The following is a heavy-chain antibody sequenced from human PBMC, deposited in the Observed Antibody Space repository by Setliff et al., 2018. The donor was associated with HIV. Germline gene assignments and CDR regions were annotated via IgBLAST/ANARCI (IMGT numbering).Heavy chain of an antibody. CDR1: GGSLNNYY. Sequence: SETLSLTCTLYGGSLNNYYWTWIRQSPEKGLEWIGEIVDSGSTNYSPSLKSRVTISLDTSKKQFSLRLNSVTAADTAFYYCARHGGFCTNGVCYRGGDWFDPWGQGTLVTVSS. D-gene: IGHD2-8*01. J-gene: IGHJ5*02. CDR3: ARHGGFCTNGVCYRGGDWFDP. CDR2: IVDSGST. V-gene: IGHV4-34*12.